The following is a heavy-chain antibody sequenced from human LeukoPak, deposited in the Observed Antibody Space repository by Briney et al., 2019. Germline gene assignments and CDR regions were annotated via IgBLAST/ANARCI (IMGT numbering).Heavy chain of an antibody. V-gene: IGHV3-15*01. Sequence: GGSLRLSCAASEFTFNNAWMSWVRQAPGKGLEWVGRITSKTDGGTTDYAAPVKGRFTISRDDSKNTLYLQMNSLKTEDTAVYYCTTEDIAVAGIGLDYWGQGTLVTVSS. D-gene: IGHD6-19*01. J-gene: IGHJ4*02. CDR1: EFTFNNAW. CDR3: TTEDIAVAGIGLDY. CDR2: ITSKTDGGTT.